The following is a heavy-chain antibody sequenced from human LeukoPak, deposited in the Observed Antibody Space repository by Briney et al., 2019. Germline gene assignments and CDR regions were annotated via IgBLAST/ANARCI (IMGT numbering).Heavy chain of an antibody. Sequence: GGSLRLSCAVSGFTFSSYWMHWVRQAPGKGLVWVSRIDRDGSRINYADSVKGRFTISRDNGKNSLYLQMNSLRAEDTAVYYCARDSCSGGSCYSPYYYYGMDVWGQGTTVTVSS. J-gene: IGHJ6*02. CDR2: IDRDGSRI. V-gene: IGHV3-74*01. D-gene: IGHD2-15*01. CDR1: GFTFSSYW. CDR3: ARDSCSGGSCYSPYYYYGMDV.